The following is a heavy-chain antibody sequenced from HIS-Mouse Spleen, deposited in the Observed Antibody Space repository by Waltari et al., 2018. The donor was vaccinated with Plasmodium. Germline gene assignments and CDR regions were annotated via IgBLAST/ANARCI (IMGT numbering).Heavy chain of an antibody. D-gene: IGHD6-13*01. Sequence: QVQLVQSGAEVKKPGASVKVSCKASGYTFAGYYLHCVRQAPGQGIEWMGWINPNSGGTNYAQKFQGRVTMTRDTSISTADMELSRLRSDDTAVYYCARVLGYKAAAGTFVEYFQHWGQGTLVTVSS. CDR3: ARVLGYKAAAGTFVEYFQH. CDR1: GYTFAGYY. J-gene: IGHJ1*01. CDR2: INPNSGGT. V-gene: IGHV1-2*02.